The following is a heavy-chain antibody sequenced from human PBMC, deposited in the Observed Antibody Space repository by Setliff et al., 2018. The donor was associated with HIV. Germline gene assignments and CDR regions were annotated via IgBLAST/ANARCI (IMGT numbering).Heavy chain of an antibody. J-gene: IGHJ5*02. V-gene: IGHV3-48*03. Sequence: PGGSLRLSCAASGFTFSNYEMNWVRQAPGKGLEWVSYISSSGTTIYYADSVKGRFIISRDNSKNTLYLQMNNLRTEDTAVYYSVWGSGAWGQGTLVTVSS. CDR3: VWGSGA. CDR2: ISSSGTTI. D-gene: IGHD3-16*01. CDR1: GFTFSNYE.